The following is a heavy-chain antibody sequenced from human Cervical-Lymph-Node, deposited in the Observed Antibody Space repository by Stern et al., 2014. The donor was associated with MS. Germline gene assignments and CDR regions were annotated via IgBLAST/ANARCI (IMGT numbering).Heavy chain of an antibody. CDR3: ARGHGGTTNWFDP. Sequence: QLQLQESGPGLVMASETLSLTCTVSGTSVRTSVSSGDYYWTWIRQPPGXGLEWIGHTFYTGSTNYNPSLESRVTISMVTSKNQFSLRLGSVTAADTAVYFCARGHGGTTNWFDPWGQGTLVTVSS. J-gene: IGHJ5*02. CDR2: TFYTGST. D-gene: IGHD1-7*01. CDR1: GTSVRTSVSSGDYY. V-gene: IGHV4-61*08.